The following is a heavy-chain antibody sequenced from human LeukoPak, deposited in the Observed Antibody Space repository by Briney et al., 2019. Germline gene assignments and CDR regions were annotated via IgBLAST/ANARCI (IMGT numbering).Heavy chain of an antibody. CDR3: AREFQYYYDSSGGFDY. V-gene: IGHV1-2*02. J-gene: IGHJ4*02. Sequence: ASVKVSCKASGYTFTGYYMHWVRQDPGQGLEWMGWINPNSGGTNYAQKFQGRVTMTRDTSISTAYMELSRLRSDDTAVYYCAREFQYYYDSSGGFDYWGQGTLVTVSS. CDR1: GYTFTGYY. CDR2: INPNSGGT. D-gene: IGHD3-22*01.